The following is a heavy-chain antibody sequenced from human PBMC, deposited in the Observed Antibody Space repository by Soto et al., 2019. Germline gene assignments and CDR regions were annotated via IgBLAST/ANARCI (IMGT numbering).Heavy chain of an antibody. J-gene: IGHJ5*02. CDR3: ARSGVGFLEWLSLDP. D-gene: IGHD3-3*01. Sequence: PSETLSLTCTVSGGSISSYYWSWIRQPPGKRLKLIGYIYYSGSTNYNPSHKSQVTISVDTSKNQFSLKLSSVTAADSSVYYCARSGVGFLEWLSLDPWGQGTLVTVSS. CDR1: GGSISSYY. CDR2: IYYSGST. V-gene: IGHV4-59*01.